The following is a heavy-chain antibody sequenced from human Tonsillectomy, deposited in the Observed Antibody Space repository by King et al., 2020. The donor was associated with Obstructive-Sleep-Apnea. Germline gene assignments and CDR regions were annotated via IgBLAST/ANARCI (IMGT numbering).Heavy chain of an antibody. CDR2: ISSSSSYT. D-gene: IGHD3-10*01. CDR1: GFTFSDYY. Sequence: VQLVESGGGLVKPGGSLRLSCAASGFTFSDYYMSWIRQAPGKGLEWVSYISSSSSYTNYADSVKGRFTISRDKAKNSLYLQRNSLREEDTVVYYCAGMSGDRSAGDFWRQGTVLTVSS. CDR3: AGMSGDRSAGDF. V-gene: IGHV3-11*06. J-gene: IGHJ4*02.